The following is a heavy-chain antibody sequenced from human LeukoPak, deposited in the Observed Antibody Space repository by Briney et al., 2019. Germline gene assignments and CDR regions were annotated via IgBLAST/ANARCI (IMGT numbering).Heavy chain of an antibody. D-gene: IGHD4-23*01. Sequence: GGSLRLSCAASGFTFSRYVMSWVRQAPGKGLEWVSAISGSGGSTYYADSVKGRFTISRDNSKNTLYLQMNSLRAEDTALFYCAKYGGDYYYYYGMDVWGQGTTVTVSS. CDR3: AKYGGDYYYYYGMDV. CDR2: ISGSGGST. V-gene: IGHV3-23*01. J-gene: IGHJ6*02. CDR1: GFTFSRYV.